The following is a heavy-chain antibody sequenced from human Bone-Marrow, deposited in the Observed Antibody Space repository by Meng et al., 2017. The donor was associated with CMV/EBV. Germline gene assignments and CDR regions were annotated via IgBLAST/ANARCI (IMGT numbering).Heavy chain of an antibody. CDR1: GFSLRTSGAG. V-gene: IGHV2-5*01. CDR2: IYWNDDK. J-gene: IGHJ4*02. D-gene: IGHD3-16*02. CDR3: AHGRRYYNYIWGSYRPVFDY. Sequence: SGPTLVKPTQTLTLTCTFSGFSLRTSGAGVGWMRQPPGKALEWLALIYWNDDKNYSPSLRGRLTMTKDTSRNLVVLKMTNMDPVDTATYYCAHGRRYYNYIWGSYRPVFDYWGQGTRVTVS.